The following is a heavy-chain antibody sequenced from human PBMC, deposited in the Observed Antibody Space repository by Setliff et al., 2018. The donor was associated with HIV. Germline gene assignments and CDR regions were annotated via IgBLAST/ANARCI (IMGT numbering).Heavy chain of an antibody. D-gene: IGHD3-10*01. Sequence: PGGSLRLSCAASGFTFNNYGMHWVRQAPGKGLEWVAFIRYDGSKKYYADSVKGRFSISRDNSNNTLYLQMNSLRAEDTAVYFCAKLGGSGSYSNAFDYWGQGTLVTVSS. CDR3: AKLGGSGSYSNAFDY. J-gene: IGHJ4*02. V-gene: IGHV3-30*02. CDR2: IRYDGSKK. CDR1: GFTFNNYG.